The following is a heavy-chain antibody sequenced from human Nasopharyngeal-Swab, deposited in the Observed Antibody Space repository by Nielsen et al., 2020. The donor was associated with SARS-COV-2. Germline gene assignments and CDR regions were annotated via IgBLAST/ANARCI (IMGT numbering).Heavy chain of an antibody. CDR1: GFTFSSYS. V-gene: IGHV3-48*04. D-gene: IGHD2-15*01. Sequence: VGSLRLSCAASGFTFSSYSMNWVRQAPGKGLGWVSYISSSSSTIYYADSVKGRFTISRDNAKNSLYLQMNSLRAEDTAVYYCAGGYCSGGSCYPTPPYYYYGMDVWGQGTTVTVSS. J-gene: IGHJ6*02. CDR3: AGGYCSGGSCYPTPPYYYYGMDV. CDR2: ISSSSSTI.